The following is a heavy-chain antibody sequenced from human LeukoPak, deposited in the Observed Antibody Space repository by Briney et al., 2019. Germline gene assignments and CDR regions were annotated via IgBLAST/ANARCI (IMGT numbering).Heavy chain of an antibody. CDR1: GGSISSSSYY. J-gene: IGHJ4*02. V-gene: IGHV4-39*01. CDR2: IYYSGST. CDR3: AGLSGYFGSYYFDY. Sequence: PSETLSLTCTVSGGSISSSSYYWGWIRQPPGKGLEWIGSIYYSGSTYYNPSLKSRVTISVDTSKNQFSLKLSSVTAADTAVYYCAGLSGYFGSYYFDYWGQGTLVTVSS. D-gene: IGHD3-22*01.